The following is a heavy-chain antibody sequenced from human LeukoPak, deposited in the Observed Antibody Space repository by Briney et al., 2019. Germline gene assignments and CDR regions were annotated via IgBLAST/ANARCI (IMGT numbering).Heavy chain of an antibody. CDR2: IKRKTDDGTT. J-gene: IGHJ4*02. CDR3: TTQSGAWNFDY. Sequence: GGSLRLSCAASGFSFSDTWMNWVRQAPGKGLEWVGLIKRKTDDGTTDYAAPEKGRFAISRDDSKNTLYLQMNSLKTEDTAVYYCTTQSGAWNFDYWGQGTLVTVSS. V-gene: IGHV3-15*07. D-gene: IGHD1-1*01. CDR1: GFSFSDTW.